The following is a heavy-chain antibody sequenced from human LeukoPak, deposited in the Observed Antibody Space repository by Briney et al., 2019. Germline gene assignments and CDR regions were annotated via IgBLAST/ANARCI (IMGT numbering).Heavy chain of an antibody. Sequence: PGGSLRLSCAASGFTFSSYAMSWVRQAPGKGLEWVAVISYDGSNKYYADSVKGRFTISRDNSKNTLYLQMNSLTAEDTAVYYCAKLVAEQWASDAFDIWGQGTMVTVSS. D-gene: IGHD6-19*01. CDR3: AKLVAEQWASDAFDI. CDR2: ISYDGSNK. J-gene: IGHJ3*02. V-gene: IGHV3-30*18. CDR1: GFTFSSYA.